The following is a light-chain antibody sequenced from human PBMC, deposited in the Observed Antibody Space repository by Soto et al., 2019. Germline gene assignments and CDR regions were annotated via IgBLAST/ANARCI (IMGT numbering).Light chain of an antibody. CDR2: GAS. CDR3: QQYKNWPLT. CDR1: QSVSSN. J-gene: IGKJ4*01. Sequence: EIVMTQSPATLSVSPGERATLSCRASQSVSSNFAWYQQKPGQAPRLLIYGASTRATGIPARFSGSGSGTEFTLTISSLQPEDFAVYYCQQYKNWPLTFGGGTKVEIK. V-gene: IGKV3-15*01.